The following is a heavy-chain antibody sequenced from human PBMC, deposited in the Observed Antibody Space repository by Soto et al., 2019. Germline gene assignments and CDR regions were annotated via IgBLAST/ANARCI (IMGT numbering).Heavy chain of an antibody. V-gene: IGHV4-31*03. Sequence: PSETLSLTCTVSGDSLSSGGYYWSWIRQHPEKGLEWIGYIYYSGTTYYNTSLESRVTISADTSENQFSLKVISVTAADMAVYYCARAVMATINFDYWGQGTLVTVSS. CDR3: ARAVMATINFDY. D-gene: IGHD5-12*01. CDR1: GDSLSSGGYY. J-gene: IGHJ4*02. CDR2: IYYSGTT.